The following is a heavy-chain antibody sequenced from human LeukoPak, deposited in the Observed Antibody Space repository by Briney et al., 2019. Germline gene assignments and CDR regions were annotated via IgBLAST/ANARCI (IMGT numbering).Heavy chain of an antibody. V-gene: IGHV4-59*01. CDR3: ARVSYEQQLIGVGAFDI. Sequence: SETLSLTCAVSGGPLTSYYWTWIRQPPGKGLEWIGFIYYRGSTNYNPSLESRVTISIDTSKNRFSLKLSSVTAADTAVYYCARVSYEQQLIGVGAFDIWGQGTMVTVSS. J-gene: IGHJ3*02. CDR1: GGPLTSYY. CDR2: IYYRGST. D-gene: IGHD6-13*01.